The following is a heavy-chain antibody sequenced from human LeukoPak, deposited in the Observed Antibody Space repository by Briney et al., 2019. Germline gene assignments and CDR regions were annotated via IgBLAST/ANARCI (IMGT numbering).Heavy chain of an antibody. CDR2: ITVNGDGT. CDR1: GFTFNNHA. V-gene: IGHV3-23*01. CDR3: ARDECIGGTCLGWFDP. Sequence: GGSLRLSCAASGFTFNNHAMSWARQAPGKGLEWVSSITVNGDGTNYADAVKGRFTISRDNSKNTVYLQMNSLRAEDTAVYYCARDECIGGTCLGWFDPWGQGTLVTVSS. J-gene: IGHJ5*02. D-gene: IGHD2-15*01.